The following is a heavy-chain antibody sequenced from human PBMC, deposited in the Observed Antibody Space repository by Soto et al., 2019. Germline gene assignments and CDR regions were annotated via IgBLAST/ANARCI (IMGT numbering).Heavy chain of an antibody. V-gene: IGHV4-30-4*01. D-gene: IGHD3-9*01. Sequence: QVQLQESGPGLVKPSQTLSLTCTVSGGSISRGDYYWSWIRQPPGKGLEWIGYIYYSGSTYYSPYLKSRVTISVDTSKNQFSLKLISVPAAATAVYYCAIAGLEVVTAYLSWFDPWGQGTLVTVSS. CDR2: IYYSGST. J-gene: IGHJ5*02. CDR1: GGSISRGDYY. CDR3: AIAGLEVVTAYLSWFDP.